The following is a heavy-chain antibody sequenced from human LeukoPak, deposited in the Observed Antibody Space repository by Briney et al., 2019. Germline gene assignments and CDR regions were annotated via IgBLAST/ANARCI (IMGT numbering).Heavy chain of an antibody. CDR1: GFTFSSYA. V-gene: IGHV3-23*01. J-gene: IGHJ4*02. D-gene: IGHD2-15*01. CDR2: LYSDGRT. CDR3: ARGGGYYPIDY. Sequence: GGSLRLSCAASGFTFSSYAMSWVRQAPGKGLEWVSVLYSDGRTYYADSVKGRFTISRDTSKNTLYLQVNSLRAEDTAVYYCARGGGYYPIDYWGQGTLVTVSS.